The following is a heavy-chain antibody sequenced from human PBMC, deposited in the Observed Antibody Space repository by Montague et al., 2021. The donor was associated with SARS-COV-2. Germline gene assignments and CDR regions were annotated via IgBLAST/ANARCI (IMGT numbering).Heavy chain of an antibody. D-gene: IGHD3-3*01. Sequence: SETLSLTCAVYGGSFSGYYWTWIRQSPRKGLGWIGEINHSGSTNYNPSLKSRVTISVDTSKNQFSLKLSSVTAADTAVYYCARHPWHITIFGVVTRYGMDVWGQGTTVTVSS. CDR2: INHSGST. J-gene: IGHJ6*02. V-gene: IGHV4-34*01. CDR3: ARHPWHITIFGVVTRYGMDV. CDR1: GGSFSGYY.